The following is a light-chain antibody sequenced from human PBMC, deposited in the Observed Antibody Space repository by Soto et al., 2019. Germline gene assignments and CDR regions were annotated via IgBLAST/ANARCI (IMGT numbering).Light chain of an antibody. CDR2: EAS. V-gene: IGKV1-17*03. CDR3: LQHKSYPIT. Sequence: ITMSQSASAMSASVGGSVTITSRASQGISKYLAWYKQKLGKVPKSLIYEASSLQSGVPSRFSGSGSGTEFTLTIISLQPEDFETYYCLQHKSYPITFGQGTRLEIK. CDR1: QGISKY. J-gene: IGKJ5*01.